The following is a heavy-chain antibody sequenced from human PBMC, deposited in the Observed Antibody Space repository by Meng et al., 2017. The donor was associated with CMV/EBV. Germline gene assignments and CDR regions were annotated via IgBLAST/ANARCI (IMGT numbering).Heavy chain of an antibody. CDR3: ARVLRWNGVIDY. D-gene: IGHD4-23*01. CDR2: IYPSGST. V-gene: IGHV4-4*07. Sequence: QSQLAEACAGLVNASATLSLTCTVACGSISSYYWSWIRQPAWTRLEWIWRIYPSGSTNYNPSLKSRVIMLVDTSKNQFSLKLSSVTAADTAVYYCARVLRWNGVIDYWGQGTLVTVSS. CDR1: CGSISSYY. J-gene: IGHJ4*02.